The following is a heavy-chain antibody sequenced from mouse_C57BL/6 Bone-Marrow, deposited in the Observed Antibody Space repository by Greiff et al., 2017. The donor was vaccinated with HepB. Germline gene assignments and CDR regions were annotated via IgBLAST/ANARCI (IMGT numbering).Heavy chain of an antibody. Sequence: EVQLQQSGPELVKPGASVKISCKASGYSFPDYNMNWVKQSNGTSLEWIGVINPNYGTTSYNQKFKGKATLTVDQSSSTAYMQLNSLTSEDSAVYYCARCPLYDYGSSDGAYAMDYWGQGTPVTVSS. J-gene: IGHJ4*01. CDR3: ARCPLYDYGSSDGAYAMDY. CDR2: INPNYGTT. CDR1: GYSFPDYN. V-gene: IGHV1-39*01. D-gene: IGHD1-1*01.